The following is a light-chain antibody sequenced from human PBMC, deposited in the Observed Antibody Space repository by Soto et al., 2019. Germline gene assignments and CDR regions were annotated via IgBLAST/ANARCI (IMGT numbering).Light chain of an antibody. CDR1: SSDVGYYNY. CDR3: ISYTSSSTRI. J-gene: IGLJ2*01. Sequence: QAVVTQPASVSGSPGQSITISCTGTSSDVGYYNYVSWYQQHPGKAPKLMIFEVSNRPSGVSDRFSGSKSGNTASLTISGLQAEDEADYFCISYTSSSTRIFGGGTKLTVL. CDR2: EVS. V-gene: IGLV2-14*01.